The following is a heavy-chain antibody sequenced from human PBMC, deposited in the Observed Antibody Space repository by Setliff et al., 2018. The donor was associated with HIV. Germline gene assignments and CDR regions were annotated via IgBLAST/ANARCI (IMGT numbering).Heavy chain of an antibody. Sequence: PSETLSLTCSVSGDSMRTNYWTWIRQSPGKGLEWIGHVDYSGSSTYNPSLNSRVTLSIDTSRNQFSLRLSSVTAADTAIYYCARVPTSSWYVTTQRTKEYFHHWGQGTLVTVSS. V-gene: IGHV4-59*12. CDR2: VDYSGSS. CDR3: ARVPTSSWYVTTQRTKEYFHH. D-gene: IGHD6-13*01. J-gene: IGHJ1*01. CDR1: GDSMRTNY.